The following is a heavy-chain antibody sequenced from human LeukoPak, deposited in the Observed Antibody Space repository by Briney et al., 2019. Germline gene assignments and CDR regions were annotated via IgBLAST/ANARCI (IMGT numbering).Heavy chain of an antibody. J-gene: IGHJ4*02. CDR1: GFTFSSYG. CDR3: ARAHYDILTGYSEYYFDY. Sequence: PGGSLRLSCAASGFTFSSYGMHWVRQAPGKGLEWVAVISYDGSNKYYADSVKGRFTISRDNSENTLYLQMNSLRAEDTAVYYCARAHYDILTGYSEYYFDYWGQGTLVTVSS. D-gene: IGHD3-9*01. V-gene: IGHV3-30*03. CDR2: ISYDGSNK.